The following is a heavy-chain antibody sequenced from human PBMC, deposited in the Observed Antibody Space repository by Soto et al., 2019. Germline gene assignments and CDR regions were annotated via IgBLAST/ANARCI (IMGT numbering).Heavy chain of an antibody. J-gene: IGHJ5*02. V-gene: IGHV1-18*01. Sequence: QVQLVQSGAEVKKPGASVKVSCKASGYTFTSYGISWVRQAPGPGLEGMGWISAYNGNTNYARKLQGRVTMTTATATSTAYRELRRLRSADTAAYDCARDRGGWFDPWGQGTLVTVSS. CDR1: GYTFTSYG. D-gene: IGHD1-26*01. CDR2: ISAYNGNT. CDR3: ARDRGGWFDP.